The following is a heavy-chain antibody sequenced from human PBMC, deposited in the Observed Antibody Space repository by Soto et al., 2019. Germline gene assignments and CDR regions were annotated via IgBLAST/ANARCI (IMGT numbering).Heavy chain of an antibody. V-gene: IGHV1-8*01. J-gene: IGHJ6*02. CDR3: ARGRAYGSSWYYYYYGMDV. D-gene: IGHD6-13*01. CDR2: MNPNSGNT. Sequence: QVQLVQSGAEVKKPGASVKVSCKASGYTSTSYDINWVRQATGQGLEWMGWMNPNSGNTGYAQKFQGRVTMTRNTSISTAYMELSSLRSEDTAVYYCARGRAYGSSWYYYYYGMDVWGQGTTVTVSS. CDR1: GYTSTSYD.